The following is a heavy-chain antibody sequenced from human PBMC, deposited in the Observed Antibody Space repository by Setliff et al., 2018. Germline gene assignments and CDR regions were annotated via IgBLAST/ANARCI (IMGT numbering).Heavy chain of an antibody. J-gene: IGHJ6*03. V-gene: IGHV4-4*07. CDR3: AREQWLDPPGYYYMDV. CDR2: IYIXXSA. D-gene: IGHD6-19*01. CDR1: GDSISSYY. Sequence: ETLSLTCTVSGDSISSYYWSWIRQPAGKGLEWIGHIYIXXSAXXNPSLKXXVTMSIDTSKNQFSLKLNSVTAADMAVYYCAREQWLDPPGYYYMDVWAKGTTVTVSS.